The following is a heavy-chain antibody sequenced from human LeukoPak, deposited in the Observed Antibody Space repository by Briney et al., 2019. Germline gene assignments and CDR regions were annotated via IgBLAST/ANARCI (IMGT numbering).Heavy chain of an antibody. V-gene: IGHV4-34*01. D-gene: IGHD3-22*01. CDR2: INHSGST. J-gene: IGHJ3*02. CDR3: ATASYTSSGYYYVRAFDI. Sequence: SETLSLTCAVCGGSFSGYYWSWIRQPPGKGLEWIGEINHSGSTNYNPSLKSRVTISVDTSKNQFSLKLSSVTAADTAVYYCATASYTSSGYYYVRAFDIWGQGTMVTVSS. CDR1: GGSFSGYY.